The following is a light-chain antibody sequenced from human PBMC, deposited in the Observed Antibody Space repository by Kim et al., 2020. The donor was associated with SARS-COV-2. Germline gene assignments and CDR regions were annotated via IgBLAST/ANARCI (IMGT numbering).Light chain of an antibody. CDR2: GKN. J-gene: IGLJ2*01. CDR3: NSRDSNDNVV. Sequence: GLGQTVSITCQGDRLRSYYATGYQQKPGQAPILVIYGKNNRPSGIPDRFSGSSSGNTASLTITGTQAGDEADYYCNSRDSNDNVVFGGGTQLTVL. V-gene: IGLV3-19*01. CDR1: RLRSYY.